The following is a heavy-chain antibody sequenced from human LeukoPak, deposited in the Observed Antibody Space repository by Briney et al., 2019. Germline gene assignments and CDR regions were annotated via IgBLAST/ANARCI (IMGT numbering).Heavy chain of an antibody. V-gene: IGHV5-51*01. J-gene: IGHJ4*02. CDR1: GYGFTSYW. CDR2: IYPGDSDT. D-gene: IGHD6-13*01. Sequence: GESLQISCKGSGYGFTSYWIGWGRQMPGKGLEWMGIIYPGDSDTRYSPSFQGQVTISADKSISTAYLQWSSLKASDTAMYYCARQRADSSSWYVDYWGQGTLVTVSS. CDR3: ARQRADSSSWYVDY.